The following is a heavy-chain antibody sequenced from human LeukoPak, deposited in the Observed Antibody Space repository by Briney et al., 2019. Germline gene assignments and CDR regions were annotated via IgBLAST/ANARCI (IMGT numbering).Heavy chain of an antibody. J-gene: IGHJ4*02. Sequence: PSETLSLTCAVYGGSFSGYYWSWIRQPLGKGLEWIGEINHSGSTNYNPSLKSRVTISVDTSKNQFPLKLSSVTAADTAVYYCATGAYYHTLGYWGQGTLVTVSS. D-gene: IGHD3-10*01. CDR2: INHSGST. V-gene: IGHV4-34*01. CDR3: ATGAYYHTLGY. CDR1: GGSFSGYY.